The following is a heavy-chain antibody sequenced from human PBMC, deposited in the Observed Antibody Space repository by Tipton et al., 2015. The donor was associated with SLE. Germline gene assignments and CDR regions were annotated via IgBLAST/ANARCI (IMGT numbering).Heavy chain of an antibody. D-gene: IGHD6-13*01. Sequence: LRLSCTVSGGSISSSSYYWGWIRQPPGKGLEWIGYIYYSGSTYYNPSLKSRVTISVDTSKNQFSLKLSSVTAEDTAVYYCARDEGIAAAGSGYWGQGTLVTVSS. CDR1: GGSISSSSYY. V-gene: IGHV4-39*07. CDR2: IYYSGST. CDR3: ARDEGIAAAGSGY. J-gene: IGHJ4*02.